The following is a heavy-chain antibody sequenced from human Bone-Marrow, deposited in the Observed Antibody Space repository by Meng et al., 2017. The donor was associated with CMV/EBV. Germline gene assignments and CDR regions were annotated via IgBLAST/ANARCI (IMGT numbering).Heavy chain of an antibody. Sequence: GESLKISCAASGFTFSSYGMHWVRQAPGKGLEWVAVIWYDGSNKYYADSVKGRFTISRDNSKNTLYLQMNSLRAEDTAVYYCAKDKGVYCSSTSCSDLDYWGQGTRVTVSS. CDR3: AKDKGVYCSSTSCSDLDY. J-gene: IGHJ4*02. D-gene: IGHD2-2*01. V-gene: IGHV3-30*02. CDR2: IWYDGSNK. CDR1: GFTFSSYG.